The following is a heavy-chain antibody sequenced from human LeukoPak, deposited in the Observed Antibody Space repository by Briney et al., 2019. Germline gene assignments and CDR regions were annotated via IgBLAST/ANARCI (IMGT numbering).Heavy chain of an antibody. CDR1: GFTFDDYG. CDR3: AKDAAKAYGSGTYYFDY. Sequence: LTGGSLRLSCAASGFTFDDYGMSWVRQAPGKGLEWVAFIRNDGTNKYYADYVKGGFTISRDNSKNTLYLHMNSLRAEDTAVYYCAKDAAKAYGSGTYYFDYWGQGTLVTVSS. CDR2: IRNDGTNK. V-gene: IGHV3-30*02. D-gene: IGHD3-10*01. J-gene: IGHJ4*02.